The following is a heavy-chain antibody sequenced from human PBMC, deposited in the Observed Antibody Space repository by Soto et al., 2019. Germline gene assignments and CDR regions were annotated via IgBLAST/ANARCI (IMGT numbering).Heavy chain of an antibody. V-gene: IGHV2-5*02. D-gene: IGHD3-16*01. J-gene: IGHJ4*02. CDR2: IYWDDDK. Sequence: QITLKESGPTLVKPTQTLTLTCTFSGFSLSTSGVGVNWIRQPPGKALEWLALIYWDDDKRYSPSLKSRLTITKDTSNSQVVLTITNMDPVDTATSSCAHFQGRFGIDYWGQGTLVTVSS. CDR1: GFSLSTSGVG. CDR3: AHFQGRFGIDY.